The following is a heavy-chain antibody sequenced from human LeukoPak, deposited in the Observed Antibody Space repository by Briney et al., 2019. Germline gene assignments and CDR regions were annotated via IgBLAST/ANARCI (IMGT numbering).Heavy chain of an antibody. D-gene: IGHD6-6*01. V-gene: IGHV4-4*02. CDR2: IYHSGST. CDR3: ARESSVAASGAFDI. Sequence: SETLSLTCAVSGGSISSSNWWSWVRQPPGKGLEWIGEIYHSGSTNYNPSLKSRVTISVDKSKNQFSLKLSSVTAADTAVYYCARESSVAASGAFDIWGQGTMVTVSS. CDR1: GGSISSSNW. J-gene: IGHJ3*02.